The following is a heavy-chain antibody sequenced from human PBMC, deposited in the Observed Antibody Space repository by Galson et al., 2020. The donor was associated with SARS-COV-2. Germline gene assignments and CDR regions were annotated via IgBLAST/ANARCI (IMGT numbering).Heavy chain of an antibody. Sequence: SETLSLTCTVSGASIRRSTYFWGWIRQPPGKGLEWIGSISYSASTYYNPSLRSRVTISVDTSKNHFSLKLSSVTAADTAVYYCAVPMLRGVIVSAFDIWGQGTTVTVSS. J-gene: IGHJ3*02. V-gene: IGHV4-39*02. CDR2: ISYSAST. D-gene: IGHD3-10*01. CDR3: AVPMLRGVIVSAFDI. CDR1: GASIRRSTYF.